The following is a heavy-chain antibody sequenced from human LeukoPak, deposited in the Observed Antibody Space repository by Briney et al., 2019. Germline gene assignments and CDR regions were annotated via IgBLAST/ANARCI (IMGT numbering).Heavy chain of an antibody. CDR3: ARAYSSGWYYFDY. CDR1: GGSISSGGYY. Sequence: SETLSLTCTVSGGSISSGGYYWSWIRQHPGKGLEWIGYIYYSGSTYYNPSLKSRVTISVDTSKNQFSLKLSSVTAADTAVYYCARAYSSGWYYFDYWGQGILVTVSS. D-gene: IGHD6-19*01. J-gene: IGHJ4*02. CDR2: IYYSGST. V-gene: IGHV4-31*03.